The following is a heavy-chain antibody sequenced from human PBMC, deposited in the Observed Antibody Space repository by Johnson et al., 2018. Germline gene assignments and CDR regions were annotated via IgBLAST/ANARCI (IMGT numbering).Heavy chain of an antibody. CDR1: GFTFDDYA. CDR2: ISWNSGSL. CDR3: AKCYSSGCQEYFHH. Sequence: VQLVESGGGFVQPGRSLRLSCAASGFTFDDYAMHWVRQAPGKGLEWVSGISWNSGSLGYADSVKGRFIISRDNAKNSMYLQMNRLRADDTAVYSCAKCYSSGCQEYFHHWGQGTLVTVSS. J-gene: IGHJ1*01. D-gene: IGHD6-19*01. V-gene: IGHV3-9*01.